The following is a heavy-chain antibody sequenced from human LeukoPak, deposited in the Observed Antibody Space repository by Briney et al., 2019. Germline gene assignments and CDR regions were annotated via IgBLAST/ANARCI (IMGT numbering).Heavy chain of an antibody. D-gene: IGHD3-10*01. J-gene: IGHJ5*02. Sequence: SETLSLTCTVSGGSISTYYWSWIRQPAGKGLEWIGRIYISGSTNYNPSLKSRVSMSVDTSKNQFSLKLSSVTAADTAVYSCARGSVRGEFDPWGQGTLVTVSS. CDR1: GGSISTYY. CDR3: ARGSVRGEFDP. V-gene: IGHV4-4*07. CDR2: IYISGST.